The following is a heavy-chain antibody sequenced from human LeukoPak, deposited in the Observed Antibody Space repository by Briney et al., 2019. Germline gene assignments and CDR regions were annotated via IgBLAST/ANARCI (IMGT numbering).Heavy chain of an antibody. Sequence: PGGSLRLSCAASGFTFSSYGMHWVRQAPGKGLEWVAFIRYDGSNKYYADSVKGRFTISRDNSKNTLYLQMNSLRAEDTAVYYCASPLFRSRYFDWLAGGNFDYWGQGTLVTVSS. CDR1: GFTFSSYG. V-gene: IGHV3-30*02. J-gene: IGHJ4*02. CDR2: IRYDGSNK. CDR3: ASPLFRSRYFDWLAGGNFDY. D-gene: IGHD3-9*01.